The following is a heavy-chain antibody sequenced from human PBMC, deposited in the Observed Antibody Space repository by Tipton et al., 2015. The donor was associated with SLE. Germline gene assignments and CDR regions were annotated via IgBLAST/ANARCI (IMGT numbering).Heavy chain of an antibody. V-gene: IGHV1-18*01. J-gene: IGHJ4*02. D-gene: IGHD2/OR15-2a*01. CDR2: ISVYNDNT. CDR3: ALRRPDTWTTVY. CDR1: GYTFPSYD. Sequence: QLVQSGAEVKKPGASVKVSCKASGYTFPSYDISWVRQAPGQGLEWMGWISVYNDNTNYAQKLQGRVTMTTDTSTSTAYMELRSLRSDDTAVYYCALRRPDTWTTVYWGQGTLVTVSS.